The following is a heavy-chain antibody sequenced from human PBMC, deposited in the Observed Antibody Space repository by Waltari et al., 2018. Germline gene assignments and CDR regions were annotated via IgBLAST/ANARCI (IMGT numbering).Heavy chain of an antibody. V-gene: IGHV3-30*02. D-gene: IGHD6-19*01. CDR3: AIPMEYSTGWFEEGIDY. CDR1: GSSFNTYG. Sequence: QVQLVESGGGVVQPGGSLRLTCVASGSSFNTYGLHWGRQAPGKGREWVAFIWYDGSRRYYADSVKGRFTISRDNSKNTLHLQITRLRVEDAAVYYCAIPMEYSTGWFEEGIDYWGRGTLVTVSS. CDR2: IWYDGSRR. J-gene: IGHJ4*02.